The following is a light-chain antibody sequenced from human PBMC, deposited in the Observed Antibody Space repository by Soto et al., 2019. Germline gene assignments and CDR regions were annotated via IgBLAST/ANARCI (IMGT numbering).Light chain of an antibody. CDR3: QQRSNWPPLT. J-gene: IGKJ4*01. Sequence: EIVLTQSPATLSLSPGERATLSCRASQSVFSHLAWYQQKPGQAPRLLIYDASNRATGIPARFSGSGSGTDFILTISSLEPEDFAVYYCQQRSNWPPLTFGGGTKVEIK. V-gene: IGKV3-11*01. CDR1: QSVFSH. CDR2: DAS.